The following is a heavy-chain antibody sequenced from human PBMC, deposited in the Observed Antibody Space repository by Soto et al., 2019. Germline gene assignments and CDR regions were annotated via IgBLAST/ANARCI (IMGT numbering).Heavy chain of an antibody. CDR2: IYYSGST. Sequence: SETLSLTCTVSGGSISSSSYYWGWIRQPPGKGLEWIGSIYYSGSTYYNPSLKSRVTISIDTSKNQFSLKLTSVTAADTAVYYCAGGYYDSSGYYGGDYWGQGTLVTVSS. D-gene: IGHD3-22*01. J-gene: IGHJ4*02. CDR1: GGSISSSSYY. CDR3: AGGYYDSSGYYGGDY. V-gene: IGHV4-39*07.